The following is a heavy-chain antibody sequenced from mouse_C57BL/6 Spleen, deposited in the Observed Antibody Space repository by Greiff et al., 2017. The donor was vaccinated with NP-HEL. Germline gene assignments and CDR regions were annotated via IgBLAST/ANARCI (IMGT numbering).Heavy chain of an antibody. J-gene: IGHJ4*01. D-gene: IGHD1-1*01. CDR2: IDPSDSET. CDR1: GYTFTSYW. CDR3: ARMPTVVATDYYAMDY. V-gene: IGHV1-52*01. Sequence: QVQLQQPGAELVRPGSSVKLSCKASGYTFTSYWMHWVKQRPIQGLEWIGNIDPSDSETHYNQKFKDKATLTVDKSSSTAYMQLSSLTSEDSAVYYCARMPTVVATDYYAMDYWGQGTSVTVSS.